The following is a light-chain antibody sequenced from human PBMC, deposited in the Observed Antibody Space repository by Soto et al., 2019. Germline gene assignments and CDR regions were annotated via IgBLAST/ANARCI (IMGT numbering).Light chain of an antibody. CDR2: GAC. J-gene: IGKJ1*01. Sequence: IVLTQSPGTLSLSPGERATLSCRASQSVSSSYLAWYQQKPGQAPRLLIYGACSRATGIPDRLSGSGSGPDFTLTISRLEPEDFAVYYCQPYGSSQTFGQGTKVEIK. V-gene: IGKV3-20*01. CDR3: QPYGSSQT. CDR1: QSVSSSY.